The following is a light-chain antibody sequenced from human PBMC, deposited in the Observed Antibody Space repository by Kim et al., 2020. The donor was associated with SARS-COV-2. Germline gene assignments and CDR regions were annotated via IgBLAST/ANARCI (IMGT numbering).Light chain of an antibody. CDR2: QDS. V-gene: IGLV3-1*01. CDR1: KLGDKY. CDR3: QAWDSSPV. J-gene: IGLJ2*01. Sequence: VSGSPGTTASITCSGDKLGDKYACWYQQKPGQSPVLVIYQDSKRPSGIPERFSGSNSGNTATLTISGTQAMDEADYYCQAWDSSPVFGGGTQLTVL.